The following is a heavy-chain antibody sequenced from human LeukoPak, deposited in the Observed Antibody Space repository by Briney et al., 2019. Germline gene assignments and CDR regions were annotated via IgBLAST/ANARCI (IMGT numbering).Heavy chain of an antibody. CDR1: GFTFSSYA. V-gene: IGHV3-23*01. CDR2: ISGSGGST. Sequence: PGGSLRLSGAASGFTFSSYAMSWVRQAPGKGLEWVSAISGSGGSTYYADSVKGRFTISRDNSKNTLYLQMNSLRAEDTAVYYCAKDPIPRLRYFDWDFDYWGQGTLVTVSS. D-gene: IGHD3-9*01. CDR3: AKDPIPRLRYFDWDFDY. J-gene: IGHJ4*02.